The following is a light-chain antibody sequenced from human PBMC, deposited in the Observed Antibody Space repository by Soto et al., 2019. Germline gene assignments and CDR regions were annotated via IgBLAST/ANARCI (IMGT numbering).Light chain of an antibody. CDR3: QQYGSSTGYT. Sequence: EIVLTQSPGTLSLSPGERATLSCRASQSVSSSYLAWYQQKPGQAPRLLIYGPSSRATGIPDRFSGSGSGTDFTLTISRLEPEDFAVYYCQQYGSSTGYTFGQGTKLEIK. CDR2: GPS. J-gene: IGKJ2*01. V-gene: IGKV3-20*01. CDR1: QSVSSSY.